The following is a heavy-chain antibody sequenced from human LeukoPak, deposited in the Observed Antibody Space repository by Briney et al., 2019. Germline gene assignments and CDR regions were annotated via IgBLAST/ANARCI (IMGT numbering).Heavy chain of an antibody. CDR1: GFTFDDYS. V-gene: IGHV3-9*03. J-gene: IGHJ4*02. Sequence: PGGSLRLSCAASGFTFDDYSMHWVRQAPGKGLEWVSGISWNSGSIVYADSVKGRFTISRDRTKNSLYLQMNSLRAEDMALYYCARGNGYSTSGYVDYRGQGTLVTVSS. CDR2: ISWNSGSI. CDR3: ARGNGYSTSGYVDY. D-gene: IGHD6-13*01.